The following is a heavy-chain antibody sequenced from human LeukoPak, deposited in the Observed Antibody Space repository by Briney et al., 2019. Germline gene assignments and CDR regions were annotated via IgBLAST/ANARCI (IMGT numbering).Heavy chain of an antibody. D-gene: IGHD3-22*01. Sequence: ASVKVSCKASGYTFTSYYMHWVRQAPGQGLEWMGIINPSGGSTSYAQKFQGRVTMTRDTSTSTVYMELRSLRSDDTAVYYCARFYYDSSGYYGGNWFDPWGQGTLVTVSS. CDR1: GYTFTSYY. J-gene: IGHJ5*02. CDR2: INPSGGST. V-gene: IGHV1-46*01. CDR3: ARFYYDSSGYYGGNWFDP.